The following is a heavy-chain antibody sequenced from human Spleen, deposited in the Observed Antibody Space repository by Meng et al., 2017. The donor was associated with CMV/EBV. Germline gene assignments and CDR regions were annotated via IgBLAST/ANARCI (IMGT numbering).Heavy chain of an antibody. CDR2: INPKIGIT. Sequence: YTFTDHIVHWIRQAPGQGLEWLGWINPKIGITHYAQKFQSKVTVTSDTSIATAYIDLGRLRFDDTAVYYCVKEVGRRPFYDSSGYADYWDQGTLVTVSS. V-gene: IGHV1-2*02. D-gene: IGHD3-22*01. CDR1: YTFTDHI. CDR3: VKEVGRRPFYDSSGYADY. J-gene: IGHJ4*02.